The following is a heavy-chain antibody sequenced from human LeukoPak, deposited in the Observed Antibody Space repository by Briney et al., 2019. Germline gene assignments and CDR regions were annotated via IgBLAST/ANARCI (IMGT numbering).Heavy chain of an antibody. Sequence: GGSLRLSCAASGFTLSTNWMHWVRQAPGKGLVWLSRINGDGSSTSYADSVKGRFTISRDNSKNTLYLQNSLSAEDTAVYYCAKEVFGVVIIGIDYWGQGTLVTVSS. CDR3: AKEVFGVVIIGIDY. J-gene: IGHJ4*02. CDR2: INGDGSST. V-gene: IGHV3-74*01. D-gene: IGHD3-3*01. CDR1: GFTLSTNW.